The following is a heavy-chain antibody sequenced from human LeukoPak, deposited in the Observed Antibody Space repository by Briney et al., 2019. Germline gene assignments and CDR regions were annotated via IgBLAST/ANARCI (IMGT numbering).Heavy chain of an antibody. J-gene: IGHJ4*02. CDR2: ISSSSSYI. Sequence: GGSLRLSSAASGFTFSSYSMNWVRQAPGKGLEWVSSISSSSSYIYYADSVKGRFTISRDNAKNSLYLQMNSLRAEDTAVYYCARGYSGSYDFDYWGQGTLVTVSS. D-gene: IGHD1-26*01. CDR1: GFTFSSYS. V-gene: IGHV3-21*01. CDR3: ARGYSGSYDFDY.